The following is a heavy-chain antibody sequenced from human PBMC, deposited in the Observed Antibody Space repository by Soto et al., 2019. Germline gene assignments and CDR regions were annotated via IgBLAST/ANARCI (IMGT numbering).Heavy chain of an antibody. CDR2: ISYDGSNK. CDR3: ARGVKLLWFGDLDY. V-gene: IGHV3-30-3*01. D-gene: IGHD3-10*01. J-gene: IGHJ4*02. Sequence: GGSLRLSCAASGFTFSSYAMHWVRQAPGKGLEWVAVISYDGSNKYYADSVKGRFTISRDNSKNTLYLQMNSLRAEDTAVYYCARGVKLLWFGDLDYWGQGTLVTVSS. CDR1: GFTFSSYA.